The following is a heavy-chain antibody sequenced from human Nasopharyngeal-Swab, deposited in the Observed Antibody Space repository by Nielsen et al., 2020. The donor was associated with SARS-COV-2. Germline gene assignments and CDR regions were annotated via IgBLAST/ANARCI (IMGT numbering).Heavy chain of an antibody. Sequence: GGSLRLSCAASGFTFSDYTMNWVRQAPGKGLEWVASIKQDGHEKFYVDSVKGRFTISRDDAKNSLSLQMNSLRVEDTAVYYCARALWSGYIWGQGTLVTVSS. CDR1: GFTFSDYT. V-gene: IGHV3-7*01. J-gene: IGHJ4*02. CDR3: ARALWSGYI. D-gene: IGHD3-3*01. CDR2: IKQDGHEK.